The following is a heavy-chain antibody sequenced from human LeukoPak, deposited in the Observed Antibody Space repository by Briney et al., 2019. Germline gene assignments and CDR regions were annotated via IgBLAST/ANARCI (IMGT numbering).Heavy chain of an antibody. J-gene: IGHJ4*02. CDR3: ARDLPRNGADY. D-gene: IGHD3-10*01. CDR2: IIPILGIA. CDR1: GGTFSSYT. V-gene: IGHV1-69*04. Sequence: SVKVSCKASGGTFSSYTISWVRQAPGRGLEWMGRIIPILGIANYAQKFQGRVTITADKSTSTAYMELSGLRSEDTAVYYCARDLPRNGADYWGQGTLVTVSS.